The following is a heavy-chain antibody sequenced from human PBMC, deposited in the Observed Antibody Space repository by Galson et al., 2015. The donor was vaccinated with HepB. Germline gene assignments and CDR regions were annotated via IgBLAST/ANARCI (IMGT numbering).Heavy chain of an antibody. CDR1: GFTFHDYT. CDR2: FSWDDYST. Sequence: SLRLSCAASGFTFHDYTMHWVRQAPGKGLEWVSLFSWDDYSTYYADSVKGRFTISRDNSKSSLYLQMNSLRSEDTALYYCAKVLGGRTTYDTFDIWGRGTLVTVSS. CDR3: AKVLGGRTTYDTFDI. V-gene: IGHV3-43*01. D-gene: IGHD1-1*01. J-gene: IGHJ3*02.